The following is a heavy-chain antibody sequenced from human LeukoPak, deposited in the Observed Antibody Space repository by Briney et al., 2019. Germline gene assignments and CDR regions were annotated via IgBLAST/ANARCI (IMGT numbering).Heavy chain of an antibody. V-gene: IGHV3-48*03. Sequence: GRSLRLSCAASGFTFSSYEMNWVRQAPGKGLEWVSYISSSGSTIYYADSVKGRFTISRDNAKNSLYLQMNSLRAEDTAVYYCARASIVVYAFDIWGQGTMVTVSS. J-gene: IGHJ3*02. CDR3: ARASIVVYAFDI. D-gene: IGHD3-22*01. CDR2: ISSSGSTI. CDR1: GFTFSSYE.